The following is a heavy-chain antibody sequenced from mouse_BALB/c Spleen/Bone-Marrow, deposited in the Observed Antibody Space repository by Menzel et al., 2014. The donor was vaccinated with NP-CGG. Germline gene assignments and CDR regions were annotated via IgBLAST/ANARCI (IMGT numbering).Heavy chain of an antibody. CDR1: GFTFSSYY. Sequence: DVQLVESGGGLVKLGGSLKLSCAASGFTFSSYYMSWVRQTPEKRLELVAAINTNGGSTYYPDTVKGRFTISRDNAKNTLYLQMSSPKSEDTALYYCASLYDGYSVFVYWGQGTLVTVSA. V-gene: IGHV5-6-2*01. D-gene: IGHD2-3*01. J-gene: IGHJ3*01. CDR3: ASLYDGYSVFVY. CDR2: INTNGGST.